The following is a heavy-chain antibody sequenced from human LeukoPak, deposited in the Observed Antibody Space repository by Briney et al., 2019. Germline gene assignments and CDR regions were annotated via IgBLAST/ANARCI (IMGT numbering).Heavy chain of an antibody. CDR2: IDSNGVTT. D-gene: IGHD3-9*01. J-gene: IGHJ4*02. CDR1: GFAFSSYV. Sequence: PGGSLRLSCEVSGFAFSSYVMSWVRQASGNGLEWVSAIDSNGVTTNYADSVKGRFTISRDNSKNTLYLQLSSLRVEDTAVYYCAKGDDFLADYRYRFDYWGQGTLVTVSS. V-gene: IGHV3-23*01. CDR3: AKGDDFLADYRYRFDY.